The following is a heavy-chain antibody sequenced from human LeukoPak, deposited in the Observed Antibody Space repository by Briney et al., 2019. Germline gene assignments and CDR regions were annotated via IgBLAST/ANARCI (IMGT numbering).Heavy chain of an antibody. CDR3: ARTTYGDYVYDY. CDR2: INHSGST. V-gene: IGHV4-34*01. CDR1: GGSFSGYY. J-gene: IGHJ4*02. D-gene: IGHD4-17*01. Sequence: SETLSLTCAVYGGSFSGYYWSWIRQPPGKGLEWIGEINHSGSTNYNPSLKSRVTISVDTSKNQFSLKLSSVTAADTAVYYCARTTYGDYVYDYWGQGTLVTVSS.